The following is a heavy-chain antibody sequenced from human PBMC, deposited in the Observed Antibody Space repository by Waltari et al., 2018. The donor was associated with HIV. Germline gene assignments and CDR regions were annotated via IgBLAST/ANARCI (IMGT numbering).Heavy chain of an antibody. Sequence: EVQRLESGGGLVRPGGSLGRSCAASGFTCTCYGMNWVRQAPGKGLEWVSFISSSSSTIYYADSVKGRFTISRDNAKNSLYLQMNSLRAEDTAVYYCARETYYYDSSGPYFDYWGQGTLVTVSS. J-gene: IGHJ4*02. CDR1: GFTCTCYG. CDR2: ISSSSSTI. D-gene: IGHD3-22*01. CDR3: ARETYYYDSSGPYFDY. V-gene: IGHV3-48*01.